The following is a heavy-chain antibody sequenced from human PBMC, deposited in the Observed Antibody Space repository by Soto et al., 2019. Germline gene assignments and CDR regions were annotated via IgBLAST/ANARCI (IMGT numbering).Heavy chain of an antibody. Sequence: AETLSLTCAVYGGSFSGYYWSWIRQPPGKGLEWIGEINHSGSTNYNPSLKSRVTISVDTSKNQFSLKLSSVTAADTAVYYCARVESGEFDYWGQGTLVTVSS. CDR1: GGSFSGYY. V-gene: IGHV4-34*01. CDR2: INHSGST. J-gene: IGHJ4*02. CDR3: ARVESGEFDY.